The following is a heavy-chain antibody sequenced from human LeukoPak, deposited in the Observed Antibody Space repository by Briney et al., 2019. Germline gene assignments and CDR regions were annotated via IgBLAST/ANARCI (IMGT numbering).Heavy chain of an antibody. CDR2: IYASGST. J-gene: IGHJ4*02. D-gene: IGHD3-10*01. CDR3: ARAKRSSGSYYPLSFGFDY. Sequence: SETLSLTCTVSGGSINSYFWSWIRQPPGKGLEWIGRIYASGSTNYNPSLNSRVTMSVDTSKNQFSLKLSSVTAADTAVYYCARAKRSSGSYYPLSFGFDYWGQGTLVTVSS. V-gene: IGHV4-4*07. CDR1: GGSINSYF.